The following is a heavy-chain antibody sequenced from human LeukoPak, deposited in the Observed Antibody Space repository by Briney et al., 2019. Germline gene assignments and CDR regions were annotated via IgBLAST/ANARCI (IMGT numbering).Heavy chain of an antibody. CDR2: NDPDDSYS. CDR1: GHNFATHY. J-gene: IGHJ4*02. CDR3: ARRPGGVLADTDFFES. V-gene: IGHV5-10-1*01. D-gene: IGHD3-16*01. Sequence: GESLKISCKDSGHNFATHYINWVRQMPGKGVEWMGWNDPDDSYSNYSPAFQGHVTMSADKSSRTAYLEWGRLEASDTAMYYCARRPGGVLADTDFFESWGQGTLVTVSS.